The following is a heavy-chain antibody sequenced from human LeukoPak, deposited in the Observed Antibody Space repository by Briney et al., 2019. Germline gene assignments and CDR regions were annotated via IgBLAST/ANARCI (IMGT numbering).Heavy chain of an antibody. D-gene: IGHD1-26*01. CDR3: TKGWDFAAHFDLDF. CDR1: GYILHEYA. Sequence: SLRLSCVASGYILHEYAMHWIRQTPGGGLEWVASINDDGDAAAYADSVRGRFTISRDKALFSLYLQMDDVKPEDTAFYYCTKGWDFAAHFDLDFWGQGTLFTVSS. V-gene: IGHV3-9*01. CDR2: INDDGDAA. J-gene: IGHJ4*02.